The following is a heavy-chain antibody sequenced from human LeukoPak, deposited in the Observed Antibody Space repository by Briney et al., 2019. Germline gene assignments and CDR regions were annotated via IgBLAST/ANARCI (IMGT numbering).Heavy chain of an antibody. CDR3: AKGRGYSYGYEGYYFDY. D-gene: IGHD5-18*01. Sequence: GGSLRLSCAASGFTFSSFGMNWVRQAPGKGLEWVSYISSSSSTIYYADSVKGRFTISRDNAKNSLYLQMNSLRAEDMALYYCAKGRGYSYGYEGYYFDYWGQGTLVTVSS. CDR2: ISSSSSTI. CDR1: GFTFSSFG. V-gene: IGHV3-48*04. J-gene: IGHJ4*02.